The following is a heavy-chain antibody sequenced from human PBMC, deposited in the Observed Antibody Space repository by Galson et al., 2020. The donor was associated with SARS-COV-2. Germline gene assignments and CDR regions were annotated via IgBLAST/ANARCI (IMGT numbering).Heavy chain of an antibody. CDR2: ISAYNGNT. CDR3: ARIIMITFGAVIAPPVDLDY. Sequence: ASVKVSCKASGYTFTSYGISWVRQAPGQGLEWMGWISAYNGNTNYAQKLQGRVTMTTDTSTSTAYMELRSLRSDDTAVYYCARIIMITFGAVIAPPVDLDYWGQGTLVTVSS. CDR1: GYTFTSYG. J-gene: IGHJ4*02. V-gene: IGHV1-18*01. D-gene: IGHD3-16*02.